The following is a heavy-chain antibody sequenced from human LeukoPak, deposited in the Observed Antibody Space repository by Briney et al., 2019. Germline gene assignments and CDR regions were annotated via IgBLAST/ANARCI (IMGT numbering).Heavy chain of an antibody. D-gene: IGHD4-11*01. CDR2: ISSSGSTI. CDR1: GFTFSDYY. V-gene: IGHV3-11*01. Sequence: PGGSLRLSCAASGFTFSDYYMSWIRQAPGKGLEWVSYISSSGSTIYYADSVKGRFTISRDNAKNSLYLQMNSLRAEDTAVYYWARRRADYSNYEWGYWGQGTLVTVSS. CDR3: ARRRADYSNYEWGY. J-gene: IGHJ4*02.